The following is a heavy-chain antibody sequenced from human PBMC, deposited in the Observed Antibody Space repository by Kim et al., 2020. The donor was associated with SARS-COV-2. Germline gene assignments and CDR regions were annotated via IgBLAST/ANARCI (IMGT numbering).Heavy chain of an antibody. CDR2: IYYSGST. V-gene: IGHV4-61*01. CDR1: GGSVSSGSYY. CDR3: ARTSDMVRGARNWFDP. Sequence: SETLSLTCTVSGGSVSSGSYYWSWIRQPPGKGLEWIGYIYYSGSTNYNPSLKSRVTISVDTSKNQFSLKLSSVTAADTAVYYCARTSDMVRGARNWFDP. D-gene: IGHD3-10*01. J-gene: IGHJ5*02.